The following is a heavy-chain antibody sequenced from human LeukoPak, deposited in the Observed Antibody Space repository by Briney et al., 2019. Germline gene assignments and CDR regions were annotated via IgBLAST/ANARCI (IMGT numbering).Heavy chain of an antibody. V-gene: IGHV1-18*01. CDR1: GYTFTSYG. CDR3: ARDGSYSNYEYNWFDP. J-gene: IGHJ5*02. CDR2: ISAYKGNT. D-gene: IGHD4-11*01. Sequence: ASVKVSCKASGYTFTSYGISWVRQAPGQGLGWMGWISAYKGNTNYAQKLQGRVTMTTDTSTSTAYMELRSLRSDDTAVYYCARDGSYSNYEYNWFDPWGQGTLVTVSS.